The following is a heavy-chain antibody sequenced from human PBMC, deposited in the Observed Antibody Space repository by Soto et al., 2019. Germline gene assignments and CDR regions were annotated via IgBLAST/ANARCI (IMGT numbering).Heavy chain of an antibody. CDR2: ISAYNGNT. V-gene: IGHV1-18*01. D-gene: IGHD1-7*01. CDR1: GYTFTSYG. CDR3: ARFPCALVELLRRGRMGY. J-gene: IGHJ4*02. Sequence: GSVEGSWKSSGYTFTSYGISWVRQAPRQGLELMGWISAYNGNTIYSEKFQGRVTITRDTSANTTYMELSSLKSEDTAIYYCARFPCALVELLRRGRMGYWGQRAL.